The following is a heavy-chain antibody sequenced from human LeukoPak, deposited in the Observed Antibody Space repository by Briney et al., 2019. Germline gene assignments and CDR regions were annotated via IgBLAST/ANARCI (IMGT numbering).Heavy chain of an antibody. Sequence: SETLSLTCTAPGGSISGYYWNWIRQPPAKGLEWLGYIYYSGNTNYNPSLNSRVSISIDTSKKQVSLKLSSVTAADSAVYYCAGSNYDILAGYECGGQGTLVTVSA. V-gene: IGHV4-59*01. CDR1: GGSISGYY. CDR2: IYYSGNT. CDR3: AGSNYDILAGYEC. J-gene: IGHJ4*02. D-gene: IGHD3-9*01.